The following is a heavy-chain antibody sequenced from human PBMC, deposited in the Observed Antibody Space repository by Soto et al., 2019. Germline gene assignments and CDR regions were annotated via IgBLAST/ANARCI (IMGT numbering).Heavy chain of an antibody. CDR2: IYPGDSDT. D-gene: IGHD6-19*01. V-gene: IGHV5-51*01. CDR3: ARPFDTSGWYDH. J-gene: IGHJ5*02. Sequence: PXGSLKISCKGCGYSFTSYWIAWVRQMPGKGLECMGIIYPGDSDTRYSPSFEGQVTISADKSINTAYLQWSSLKASDSAMYYCARPFDTSGWYDHWGQGTLVTGSS. CDR1: GYSFTSYW.